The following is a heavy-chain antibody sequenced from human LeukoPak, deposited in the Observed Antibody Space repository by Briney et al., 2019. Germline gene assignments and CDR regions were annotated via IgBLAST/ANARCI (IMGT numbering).Heavy chain of an antibody. Sequence: ASVKVSCKASGYTFTSYDINWVRQATGQGLEWMGWMNPNSGNTGYAQKFQGRVTITRNTSISTAYMELSSLRSEDTAVYYCARVPPLFSGPTPPHCSSTSCYNYYMDVWGKGTTVTVSS. CDR3: ARVPPLFSGPTPPHCSSTSCYNYYMDV. J-gene: IGHJ6*03. D-gene: IGHD2-2*02. CDR1: GYTFTSYD. V-gene: IGHV1-8*03. CDR2: MNPNSGNT.